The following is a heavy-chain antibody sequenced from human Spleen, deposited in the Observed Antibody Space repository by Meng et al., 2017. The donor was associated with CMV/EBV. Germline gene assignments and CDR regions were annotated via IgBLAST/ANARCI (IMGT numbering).Heavy chain of an antibody. V-gene: IGHV4-39*07. Sequence: QGHLQESGPGLVQPSETLSLTCTVSGDSNSNYYWSWIRQPPGKGLEWIGSIYYSGSTYYNPSLKSRVTISVDTSKNQFSLKLSSVTAADTAVYYCARDVEGGGEEGGYDSWGQGTLVTVSS. CDR3: ARDVEGGGEEGGYDS. CDR2: IYYSGST. D-gene: IGHD5-12*01. CDR1: GDSNSNYY. J-gene: IGHJ5*02.